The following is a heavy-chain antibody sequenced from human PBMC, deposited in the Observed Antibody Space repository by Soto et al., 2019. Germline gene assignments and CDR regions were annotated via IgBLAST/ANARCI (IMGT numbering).Heavy chain of an antibody. CDR3: ASSGSGYYY. V-gene: IGHV4-30-4*01. CDR1: GGSISSGDYY. CDR2: IYYSGST. D-gene: IGHD1-26*01. J-gene: IGHJ4*02. Sequence: SETLSLTCTVSGGSISSGDYYWSWIRQPPGKGLEWIGYIYYSGSTYYNPSLKSRVTISVDTSKNQFSLKLSSVTAADTAVNSCASSGSGYYYWGQGTLVTVST.